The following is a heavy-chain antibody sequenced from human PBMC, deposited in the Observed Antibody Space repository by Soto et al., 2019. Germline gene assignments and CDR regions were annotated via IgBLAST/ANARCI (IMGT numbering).Heavy chain of an antibody. CDR2: MKSKSEGETT. Sequence: PGGSLRLSCAASGFTFNNAWMGWVRQAPGQWLEWVGHMKSKSEGETTDYAAPVKGRFTISRDDSKNTVYLQMNSLTTEDTAVYYCTAQFYFDASGYSFDLWGQGXLVTVYS. V-gene: IGHV3-15*01. CDR3: TAQFYFDASGYSFDL. CDR1: GFTFNNAW. J-gene: IGHJ4*02. D-gene: IGHD3-22*01.